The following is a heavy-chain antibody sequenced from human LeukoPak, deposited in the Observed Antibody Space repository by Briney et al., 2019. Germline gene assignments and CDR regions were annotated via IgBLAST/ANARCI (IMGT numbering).Heavy chain of an antibody. CDR1: GFTFSDYY. CDR2: ISSSGSTI. Sequence: GGSLRLSCTASGFTFSDYYMSWIRQAPGKGLEWVSYISSSGSTIYYADSVKGRFTISRDNAKNSLYLQMNRLRAEDTAVYYCARMGTYDILTGYYQYYFDYWGQGTLVTVSS. D-gene: IGHD3-9*01. CDR3: ARMGTYDILTGYYQYYFDY. V-gene: IGHV3-11*01. J-gene: IGHJ4*02.